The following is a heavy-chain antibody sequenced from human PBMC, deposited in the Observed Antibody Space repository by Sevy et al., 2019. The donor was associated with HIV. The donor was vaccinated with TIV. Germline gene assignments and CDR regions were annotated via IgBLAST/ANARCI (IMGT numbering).Heavy chain of an antibody. V-gene: IGHV1-69*13. D-gene: IGHD2-2*01. CDR2: IIPIFGTA. CDR3: AGGIWRYCSSTSCYDFYYYGMDV. Sequence: ASVKVSCKASGGTFSSYAISWVRQAPGQGLEWMGGIIPIFGTANYAQKFQGRVTITADESTSTAYMELSSLRSEDTAVYYCAGGIWRYCSSTSCYDFYYYGMDVWGQGTTVTVSS. CDR1: GGTFSSYA. J-gene: IGHJ6*02.